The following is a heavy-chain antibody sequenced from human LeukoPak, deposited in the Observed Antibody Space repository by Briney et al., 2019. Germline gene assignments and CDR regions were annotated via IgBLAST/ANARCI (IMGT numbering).Heavy chain of an antibody. D-gene: IGHD3-22*01. CDR1: GFIFSDYP. Sequence: GGSLRLSCAASGFIFSDYPMNWVRQAPGRGLEWISYINARGVNTYYADSVRGRVTTSRDNAKNSLYLQMNSLRADDTAVYYCARDYEWASDVWGLGTMVSVSS. CDR3: ARDYEWASDV. J-gene: IGHJ3*01. CDR2: INARGVNT. V-gene: IGHV3-48*04.